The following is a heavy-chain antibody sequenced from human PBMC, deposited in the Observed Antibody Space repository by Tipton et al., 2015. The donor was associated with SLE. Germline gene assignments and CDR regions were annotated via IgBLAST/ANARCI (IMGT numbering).Heavy chain of an antibody. D-gene: IGHD1-26*01. Sequence: TLSLTCAVYGGSFSGHYWSWIRQPPGKGLEWIGYIYYSGSTYYNPSLKSRVTISVDTSKNQFSLKLSSVTAADTAVYYCASLVGAMDAFDIWGQGTMVTVSS. CDR1: GGSFSGHY. J-gene: IGHJ3*02. CDR3: ASLVGAMDAFDI. CDR2: IYYSGST. V-gene: IGHV4-34*09.